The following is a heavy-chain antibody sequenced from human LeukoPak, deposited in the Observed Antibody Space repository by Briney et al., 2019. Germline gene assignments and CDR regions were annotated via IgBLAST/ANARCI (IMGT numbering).Heavy chain of an antibody. V-gene: IGHV4-61*02. D-gene: IGHD6-13*01. CDR3: ARERDGYSSSWYRPNYYYYYMDV. CDR2: IYTSGST. J-gene: IGHJ6*03. Sequence: SETLSLTCSVSGGSLSSGSYYWSWIRQPATKGLEWIGRIYTSGSTNYNPSLKSRVTISVDTSKNQFSLQLNSVTPEDTAVYYCARERDGYSSSWYRPNYYYYYMDVWGKGTTVTISS. CDR1: GGSLSSGSYY.